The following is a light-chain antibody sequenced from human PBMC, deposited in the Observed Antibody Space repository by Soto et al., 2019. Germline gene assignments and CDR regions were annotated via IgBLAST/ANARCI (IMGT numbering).Light chain of an antibody. V-gene: IGKV1-9*01. CDR2: EAS. J-gene: IGKJ5*01. CDR1: QGITSS. Sequence: IQLTQSPSSLSASVGDRVTIACRASQGITSSLAWYQQKPGKAPTLLIYEASTLQSGVPARFSGSGSGTDFTLTISRLQPEDFASYYCQQLNSSPMTFGQGTRLEI. CDR3: QQLNSSPMT.